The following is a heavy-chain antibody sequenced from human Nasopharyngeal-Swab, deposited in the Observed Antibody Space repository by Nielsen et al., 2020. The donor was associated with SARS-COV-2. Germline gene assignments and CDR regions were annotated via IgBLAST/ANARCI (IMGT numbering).Heavy chain of an antibody. Sequence: VRQMPGKGLEWIGEINHSGSTNYNPSLKSRVTISVDTSKNQFSPKLSSVTAADTAVYYCASHPAGGGGGDYWGQGTLVTVSS. J-gene: IGHJ4*02. CDR2: INHSGST. D-gene: IGHD2-21*01. V-gene: IGHV4-34*01. CDR3: ASHPAGGGGGDY.